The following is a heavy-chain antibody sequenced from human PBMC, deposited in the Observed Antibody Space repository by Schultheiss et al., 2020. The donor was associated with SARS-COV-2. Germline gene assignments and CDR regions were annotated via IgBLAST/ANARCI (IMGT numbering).Heavy chain of an antibody. Sequence: SETLSLTCTVSGGSISDYYWSWIRQPPGKELEWIGYIYYSGSTYYNPSLKSRLTISVDTSKNQFSLKMSSVTAADTAVYYCAREDTAMVSWGQGTLVTVSS. CDR2: IYYSGST. CDR1: GGSISDYY. D-gene: IGHD5-18*01. CDR3: AREDTAMVS. J-gene: IGHJ4*02. V-gene: IGHV4-59*12.